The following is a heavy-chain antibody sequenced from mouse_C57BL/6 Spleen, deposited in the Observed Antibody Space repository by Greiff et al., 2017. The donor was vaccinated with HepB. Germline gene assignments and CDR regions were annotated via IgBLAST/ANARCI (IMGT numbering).Heavy chain of an antibody. V-gene: IGHV10-1*01. CDR3: VGDYGSGDVGYFDV. CDR2: IRSKSNNYAT. D-gene: IGHD1-1*01. CDR1: GFSFNTYA. Sequence: EVMLVESGGGLVQPKGSLKLSCAASGFSFNTYAMNWVRQAPGKGLEWVARIRSKSNNYATYYADSVKDRFTISRDDSESMLYLQMNNLKTEDTAMYYCVGDYGSGDVGYFDVWGTGTTVTVSS. J-gene: IGHJ1*03.